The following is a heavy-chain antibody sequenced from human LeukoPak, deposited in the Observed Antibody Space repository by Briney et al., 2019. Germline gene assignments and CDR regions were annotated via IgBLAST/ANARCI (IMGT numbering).Heavy chain of an antibody. V-gene: IGHV3-30*02. CDR3: AKDGGEVLWFGELLSPPDY. D-gene: IGHD3-10*01. J-gene: IGHJ4*02. CDR1: GFIFSSYG. Sequence: GGSLRLSCAASGFIFSSYGMHWVRQAPGKGLEWVAFIRYDGSNKYYADSVKGRFTISRDNSKNTLYLQMNSLRAEDTAVYYCAKDGGEVLWFGELLSPPDYWGQGTLVTVSS. CDR2: IRYDGSNK.